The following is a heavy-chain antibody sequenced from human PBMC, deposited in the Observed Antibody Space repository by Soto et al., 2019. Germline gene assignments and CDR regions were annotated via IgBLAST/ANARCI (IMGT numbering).Heavy chain of an antibody. CDR1: GYTFTGYY. CDR2: INPNSGGT. D-gene: IGHD6-19*01. V-gene: IGHV1-2*04. Sequence: ASVKVSCKASGYTFTGYYMHWVRQAPGQGLEWMGWINPNSGGTNYAQKFQGWVTMTRDTSISTAYMELSRLRSDDTAVYYCARGSSGWHEEYLDYWGQGTLVTVSS. J-gene: IGHJ4*02. CDR3: ARGSSGWHEEYLDY.